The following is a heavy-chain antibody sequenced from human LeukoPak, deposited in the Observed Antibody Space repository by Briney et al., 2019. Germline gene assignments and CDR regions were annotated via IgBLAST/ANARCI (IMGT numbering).Heavy chain of an antibody. Sequence: PSETLSLTCTVSGGSISSSSYYWGWIRQPPGKGLEWIGSIYYSGSTYYNPSLKSRVTISVDTSKNQFSLKLSSVTATDTAVYYCARGSDYDNWFDPWGQGTLVTVSS. CDR1: GGSISSSSYY. J-gene: IGHJ5*02. D-gene: IGHD5-12*01. CDR3: ARGSDYDNWFDP. V-gene: IGHV4-39*07. CDR2: IYYSGST.